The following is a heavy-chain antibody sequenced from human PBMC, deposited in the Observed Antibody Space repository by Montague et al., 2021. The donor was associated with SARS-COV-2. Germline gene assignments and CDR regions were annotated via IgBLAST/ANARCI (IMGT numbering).Heavy chain of an antibody. D-gene: IGHD6-19*01. Sequence: PALVKPTQTLTLTCTFSGFSLNTIGLCVSWIRQPPGKALEWLALIYWDDDKYYSSSLRTRLTISKDTSKNQVVLTMTNMDPVDTATYYCARTYAPSAVAVDYWGQGTLVTVSS. CDR2: IYWDDDK. CDR1: GFSLNTIGLC. V-gene: IGHV2-70*01. J-gene: IGHJ4*02. CDR3: ARTYAPSAVAVDY.